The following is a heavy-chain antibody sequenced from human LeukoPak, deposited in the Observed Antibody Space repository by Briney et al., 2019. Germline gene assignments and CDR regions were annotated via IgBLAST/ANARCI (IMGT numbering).Heavy chain of an antibody. CDR1: GYTFTSYG. Sequence: ASVKVSCKASGYTFTSYGISWVRQAPGQGLEWMGWISAYNGNTNYAQKLQGRVTMTTDTSTSTAYMELRSLKSDDTAVYYCARVLMGKYYYGSGSYSWFDLWGQGTLVTVSS. V-gene: IGHV1-18*01. D-gene: IGHD3-10*01. CDR2: ISAYNGNT. J-gene: IGHJ5*02. CDR3: ARVLMGKYYYGSGSYSWFDL.